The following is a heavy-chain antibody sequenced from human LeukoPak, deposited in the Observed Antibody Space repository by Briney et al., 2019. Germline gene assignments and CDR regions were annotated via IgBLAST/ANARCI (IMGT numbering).Heavy chain of an antibody. CDR3: ARLEGITATTMGAFDI. D-gene: IGHD1-7*01. V-gene: IGHV4-4*09. CDR1: GGSVDYYY. J-gene: IGHJ3*02. CDR2: IYTSGGT. Sequence: PSETLSLTCSVSGGSVDYYYWSWIRQPPEKGLEWIGYIYTSGGTNYNPSLKSRVTISVDTSRNQYSLKLSSVTAADTAVYYCARLEGITATTMGAFDIWGQGTMVTVSS.